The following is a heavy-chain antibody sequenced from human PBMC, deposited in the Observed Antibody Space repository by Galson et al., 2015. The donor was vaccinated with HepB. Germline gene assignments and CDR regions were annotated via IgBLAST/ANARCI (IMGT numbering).Heavy chain of an antibody. CDR3: ARDQDGGYYGSGIRLDP. D-gene: IGHD3-10*01. CDR2: INTNTGNP. V-gene: IGHV7-4-1*02. J-gene: IGHJ5*02. CDR1: GYTFTSYA. Sequence: SVKVSCKASGYTFTSYAMNWVRQAPGQGLEWMGWINTNTGNPTYAQGFTGRFVFSLDTSVSAAYLQISSLKAEDTAVYYCARDQDGGYYGSGIRLDPWGQGTLVTVSS.